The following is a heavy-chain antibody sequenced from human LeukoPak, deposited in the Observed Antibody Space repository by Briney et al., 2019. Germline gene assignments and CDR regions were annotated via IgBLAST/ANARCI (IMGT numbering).Heavy chain of an antibody. V-gene: IGHV1-2*02. CDR2: INPNSGGT. J-gene: IGHJ5*02. Sequence: ASVKVSCKASRYTFIGYYMHWVRQAPGQGLEWMGWINPNSGGTDYSQKFQGRVTMTRDTSISTVYMELSRLRSDDTAVYYCARPYSSRWDNWFDPWGQGTLVTVSS. CDR1: RYTFIGYY. D-gene: IGHD2-2*01. CDR3: ARPYSSRWDNWFDP.